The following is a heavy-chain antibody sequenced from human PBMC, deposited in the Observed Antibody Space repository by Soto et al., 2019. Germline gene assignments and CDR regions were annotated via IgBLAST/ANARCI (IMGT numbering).Heavy chain of an antibody. D-gene: IGHD3-10*01. CDR1: GGSISSYY. Sequence: SETLSLTCTVSGGSISSYYWSWIRQPPGKGLEWIGYIYYSGSTNYNPSLKSRVTISADTSKNQFSLKLSSVTAADTAVYYCARVRGVIPYYFDYWGQGTLVTVSS. CDR2: IYYSGST. J-gene: IGHJ4*02. V-gene: IGHV4-59*01. CDR3: ARVRGVIPYYFDY.